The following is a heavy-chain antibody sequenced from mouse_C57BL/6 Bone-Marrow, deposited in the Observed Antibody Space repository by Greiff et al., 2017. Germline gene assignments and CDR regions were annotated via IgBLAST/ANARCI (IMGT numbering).Heavy chain of an antibody. CDR3: ARRSGGNWYFDV. V-gene: IGHV1-18*01. Sequence: VQLQQSGPELVKPGASVKIPCKASGYTFTDYNMDWVKQSHGKSLEWIGDINPNNGGTIYNQKFKGKATLTVDKSSSTAYMELRSLTSEDTAVYYCARRSGGNWYFDVWGTGTTVTVSS. J-gene: IGHJ1*03. D-gene: IGHD3-1*01. CDR2: INPNNGGT. CDR1: GYTFTDYN.